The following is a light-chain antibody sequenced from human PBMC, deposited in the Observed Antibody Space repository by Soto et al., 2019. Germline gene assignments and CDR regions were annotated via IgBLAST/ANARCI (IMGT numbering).Light chain of an antibody. Sequence: QSALTQPASVSGSPRQSIIISCAGTSSDVGGYNYVSWYQHHPGKAPKLMIYEVSSRPLGVSNRFSGSKSGNTASLTISGLQAEDDGDYYCTSYTTSSTYVFGTGTKVTVL. CDR3: TSYTTSSTYV. CDR2: EVS. J-gene: IGLJ1*01. CDR1: SSDVGGYNY. V-gene: IGLV2-14*01.